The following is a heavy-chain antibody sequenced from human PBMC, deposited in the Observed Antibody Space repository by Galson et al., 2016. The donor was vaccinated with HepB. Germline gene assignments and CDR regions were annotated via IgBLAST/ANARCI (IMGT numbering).Heavy chain of an antibody. CDR2: VNPGDGAT. CDR1: GYTFTAYY. CDR3: ARDFHRTTVVPTGGFFDY. D-gene: IGHD4/OR15-4a*01. J-gene: IGHJ4*02. Sequence: SVKVSCKASGYTFTAYYLHWVRQAPGQGLEWMGTVNPGDGATNYAPKFEGKITMTRDTSSITVSMEVNFLTSDDTAVYYCARDFHRTTVVPTGGFFDYWGQGTLVTVSS. V-gene: IGHV1-46*01.